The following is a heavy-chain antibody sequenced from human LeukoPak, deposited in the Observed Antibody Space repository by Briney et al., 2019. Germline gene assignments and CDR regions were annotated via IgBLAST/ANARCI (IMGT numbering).Heavy chain of an antibody. V-gene: IGHV3-48*04. CDR2: ISSSSSTI. J-gene: IGHJ4*02. CDR3: ARSRGITTLSSFDY. Sequence: PGGSLRLSCAASGFTFSSYAMSWVRQAPGKGLEWVSYISSSSSTIYYADSVKGRFTISRDNAKNSLYLQMNSLRAEDTAVYYCARSRGITTLSSFDYWGQGTLVTVSS. CDR1: GFTFSSYA. D-gene: IGHD3-10*01.